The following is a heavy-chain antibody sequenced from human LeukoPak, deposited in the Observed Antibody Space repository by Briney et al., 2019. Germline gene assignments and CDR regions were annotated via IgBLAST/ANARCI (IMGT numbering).Heavy chain of an antibody. J-gene: IGHJ4*02. CDR2: MYYSGST. CDR1: GGSVSSASNY. D-gene: IGHD2-15*01. V-gene: IGHV4-61*01. Sequence: SETLSVTCIVSGGSVSSASNYWSWIRQPPGKGLEWIGYMYYSGSTSYNPSLKSRVTISADTSKNQFSLKLSSVTAADTAVYYCARDPGYCSGGSCGNFDYWGQGTLVTVSS. CDR3: ARDPGYCSGGSCGNFDY.